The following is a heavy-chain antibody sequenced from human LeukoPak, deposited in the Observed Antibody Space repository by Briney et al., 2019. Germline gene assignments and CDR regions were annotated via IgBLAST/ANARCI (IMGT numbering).Heavy chain of an antibody. D-gene: IGHD1-26*01. Sequence: GGSLRLSCAASGFTFSSYSMTWVRQAPGKGLEWVSSFTSGSRSIYYADSVKGRFTISRDNSKNTLYLQMNSLRAEDTAIYYCAKALSGWGFEGDWGQGTLVTVSS. CDR1: GFTFSSYS. CDR3: AKALSGWGFEGD. CDR2: FTSGSRSI. V-gene: IGHV3-21*04. J-gene: IGHJ4*02.